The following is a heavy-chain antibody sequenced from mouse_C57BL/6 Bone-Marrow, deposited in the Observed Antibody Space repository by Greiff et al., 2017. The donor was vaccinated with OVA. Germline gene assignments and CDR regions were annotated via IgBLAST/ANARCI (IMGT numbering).Heavy chain of an antibody. CDR1: GYTFTSYG. CDR3: AFGWAY. J-gene: IGHJ3*01. V-gene: IGHV1-81*01. Sequence: QVQLQQSGAELARPGASVKLSCKASGYTFTSYGISWVKQRTGQGLEWIGEIYPRSGNTYYNEKFKGKATLTADKSSSTAYMGLRSLTSEDSAVYFCAFGWAYWGQGTLVTVSA. D-gene: IGHD2-2*01. CDR2: IYPRSGNT.